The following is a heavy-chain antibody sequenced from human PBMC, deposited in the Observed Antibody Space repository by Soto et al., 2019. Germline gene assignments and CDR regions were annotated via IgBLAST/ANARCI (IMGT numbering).Heavy chain of an antibody. CDR3: SKARISIAVAGEYFQH. V-gene: IGHV3-30*18. D-gene: IGHD6-19*01. CDR2: ISYDGSNR. Sequence: QVQLVESGGGVVQPGRSLRLSCAASGFTFSSYGMHWVRQAPGKGLEWVAVISYDGSNRYYADSVKGRFTISRDSSKNTLYLQMNSQRAEDTAVYYCSKARISIAVAGEYFQHWGQGTLVTVSS. J-gene: IGHJ1*01. CDR1: GFTFSSYG.